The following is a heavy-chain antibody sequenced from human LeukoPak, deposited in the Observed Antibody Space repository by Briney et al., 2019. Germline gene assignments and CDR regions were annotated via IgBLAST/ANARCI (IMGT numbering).Heavy chain of an antibody. Sequence: GGSLRLSCAASEFTFSSYAMQWVRQAPGKGLEWVSGICASGGGTWYADSVKGRFTISRDNSKNTLYLQMNRLRAEDTAVYYCAKYVSAKGPPYALDVWGQGTTVTVSS. CDR2: ICASGGGT. CDR1: EFTFSSYA. V-gene: IGHV3-23*01. CDR3: AKYVSAKGPPYALDV. J-gene: IGHJ6*02. D-gene: IGHD2/OR15-2a*01.